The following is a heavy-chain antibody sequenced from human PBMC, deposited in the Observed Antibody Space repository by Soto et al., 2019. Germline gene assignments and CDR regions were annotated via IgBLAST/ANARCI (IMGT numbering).Heavy chain of an antibody. J-gene: IGHJ6*03. CDR3: ARESGVATATLDYYYFYMDV. D-gene: IGHD5-12*01. Sequence: QVQLVQSGAEVTKPGASVTVSCKASGYTFSDYYLHWVRQAPGQGPEWMGRINPNSGDTKFAQKFQGRVTMTRDTSVRTAFMELNWLKPDDTAVYYCARESGVATATLDYYYFYMDVWGQGTTVTVSS. CDR2: INPNSGDT. CDR1: GYTFSDYY. V-gene: IGHV1-2*06.